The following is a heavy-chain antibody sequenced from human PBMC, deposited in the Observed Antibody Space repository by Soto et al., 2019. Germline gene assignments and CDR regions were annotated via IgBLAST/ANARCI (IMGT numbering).Heavy chain of an antibody. J-gene: IGHJ4*02. CDR2: IYWDDDK. CDR1: GFSLSTSGVG. D-gene: IGHD6-13*01. CDR3: AHRAEEVGTGGCAY. Sequence: QITLKESGPTLVKPTQTLTLTCTFSGFSLSTSGVGVGWIRQPPGKALEWLALIYWDDDKRYSPSLKSRLTTXKXPXXDEVDLTTTNMDPMDTATSSCAHRAEEVGTGGCAYSGQGTMVTVA. V-gene: IGHV2-5*02.